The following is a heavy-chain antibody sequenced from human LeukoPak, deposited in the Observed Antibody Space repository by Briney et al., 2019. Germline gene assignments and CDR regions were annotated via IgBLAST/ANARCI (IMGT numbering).Heavy chain of an antibody. V-gene: IGHV7-4-1*02. CDR2: INTNTGNP. CDR3: ARGSIGAPHHFDY. Sequence: ASVKVSCKASGYTSNTYGMNWVRQAPGQGLEWMGWINTNTGNPTYAQGFTGRFVFSLDTSVSTAYLQISSLKAEDTAVYYCARGSIGAPHHFDYWGQGTLVTVSS. J-gene: IGHJ4*02. CDR1: GYTSNTYG. D-gene: IGHD3-10*01.